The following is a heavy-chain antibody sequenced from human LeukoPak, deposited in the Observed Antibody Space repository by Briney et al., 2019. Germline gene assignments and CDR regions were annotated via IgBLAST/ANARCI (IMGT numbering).Heavy chain of an antibody. CDR3: AGRSGSYSA. J-gene: IGHJ5*02. CDR1: ASSICSSSHY. V-gene: IGHV4-39*01. Sequence: PSETLSLTCTVSASSICSSSHYWDWIRQPPGKGLEWIGSIYYRGSTYYNPSLQSRVTTYVDTSKNQFSLRLSSVTAADTAVYYCAGRSGSYSAWGQRALVTVSS. D-gene: IGHD1-26*01. CDR2: IYYRGST.